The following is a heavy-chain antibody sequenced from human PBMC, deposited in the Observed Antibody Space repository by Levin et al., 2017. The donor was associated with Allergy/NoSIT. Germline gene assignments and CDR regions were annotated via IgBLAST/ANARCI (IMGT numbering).Heavy chain of an antibody. J-gene: IGHJ4*02. D-gene: IGHD4-17*01. CDR3: LRGVDGDLYFDY. Sequence: GGSLRLSCKGSGYRFTNNWITWVRQTPGNGLEWMGRIDPSDSYTNYSPSFQGHVTISADKSLNTAYLQLHSLKASDTAKYYCLRGVDGDLYFDYWGQGTLVTVSS. CDR2: IDPSDSYT. CDR1: GYRFTNNW. V-gene: IGHV5-10-1*01.